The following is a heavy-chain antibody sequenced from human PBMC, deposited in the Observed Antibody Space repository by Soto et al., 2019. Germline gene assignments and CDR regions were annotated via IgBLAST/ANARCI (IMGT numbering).Heavy chain of an antibody. Sequence: LQESGPGLVKPSETLSLTCSVFGDSISSRSYYWAWIRRPPGMGLEWIASISYTGNTYYNPSPACRAAISGDTSKNQFSLKLSFVAAADTAVYYCARFSWYDGDSITNYYMDFWGNGATVTVSS. V-gene: IGHV4-39*01. CDR3: ARFSWYDGDSITNYYMDF. CDR1: GDSISSRSYY. CDR2: ISYTGNT. D-gene: IGHD6-13*01. J-gene: IGHJ6*03.